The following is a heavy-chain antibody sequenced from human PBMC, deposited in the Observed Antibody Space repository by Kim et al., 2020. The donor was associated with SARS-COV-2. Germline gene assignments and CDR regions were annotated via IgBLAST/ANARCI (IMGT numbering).Heavy chain of an antibody. Sequence: AYSVKGRFTISRDNAKNTLYLQMNSLRAEDTAVYYCARRYYSGSYYYLDYWGQGTLVTVSS. CDR3: ARRYYSGSYYYLDY. D-gene: IGHD1-26*01. J-gene: IGHJ4*02. V-gene: IGHV3-74*01.